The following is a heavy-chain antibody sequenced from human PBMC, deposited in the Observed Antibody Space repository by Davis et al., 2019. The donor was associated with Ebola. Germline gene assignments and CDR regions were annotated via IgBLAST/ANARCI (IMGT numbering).Heavy chain of an antibody. D-gene: IGHD2/OR15-2a*01. CDR2: ISSIGSTI. V-gene: IGHV3-11*04. CDR3: AKEESSNKPFEY. J-gene: IGHJ4*02. Sequence: PGGSLRLSCAASGFTFSDYYMSWIRQAPGKGLEWVSYISSIGSTIYYADSVKGRFTISRDNSQDTLYLRMNRLRAEDTAVYYCAKEESSNKPFEYWGQGTLVSVSS. CDR1: GFTFSDYY.